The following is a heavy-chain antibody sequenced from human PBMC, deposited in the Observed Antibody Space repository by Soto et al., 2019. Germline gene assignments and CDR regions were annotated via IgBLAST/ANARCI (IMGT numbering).Heavy chain of an antibody. D-gene: IGHD2-8*02. CDR2: IDPSDSYT. V-gene: IGHV5-10-1*01. CDR3: ARRRPNITGYYYGMDV. CDR1: GYSFTSYW. J-gene: IGHJ6*02. Sequence: GESLKISCKGSGYSFTSYWISWVRQMPGKGLEWMGRIDPSDSYTNYSPSFQGRVTISADKSISTAYLQWSSLKASDTAMYYCARRRPNITGYYYGMDVWGQGNTVTVSS.